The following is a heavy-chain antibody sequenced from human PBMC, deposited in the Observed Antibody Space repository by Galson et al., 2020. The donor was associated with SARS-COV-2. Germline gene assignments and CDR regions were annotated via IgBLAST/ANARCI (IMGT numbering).Heavy chain of an antibody. CDR3: AAGSEYYDFWSGYYTPGFDY. V-gene: IGHV3-74*01. CDR1: GFTFSSYW. CDR2: INSDGSST. D-gene: IGHD3-3*01. J-gene: IGHJ4*02. Sequence: GGSLRLSCAASGFTFSSYWMHWVRQAPGKGLVWVSRINSDGSSTSYADSVKGRFTISRDNAKNTLYLQMNSLRAEDTAVYYCAAGSEYYDFWSGYYTPGFDYWGQGTLVTVSS.